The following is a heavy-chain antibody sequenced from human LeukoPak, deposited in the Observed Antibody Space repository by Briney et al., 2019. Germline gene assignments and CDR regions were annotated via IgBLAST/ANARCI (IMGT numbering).Heavy chain of an antibody. CDR3: AREAGYYFVGAFDI. Sequence: GGSLRLSCAASGFTLSSYAMHWVRQAPGKGLEWVAVISYDGSNKYYADSVKGRFTISRDNSKNTLYLQMNSLRAEDTAVYYCAREAGYYFVGAFDIWGQGTMVTVSS. CDR2: ISYDGSNK. D-gene: IGHD5-12*01. CDR1: GFTLSSYA. V-gene: IGHV3-30-3*01. J-gene: IGHJ3*02.